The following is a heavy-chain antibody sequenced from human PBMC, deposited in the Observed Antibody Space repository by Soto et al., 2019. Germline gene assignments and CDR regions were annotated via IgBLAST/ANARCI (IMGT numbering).Heavy chain of an antibody. Sequence: PGGSLRLSCAASGFPFNNYYMTWVRQASGTGLERVASIKEDGNEKYYVDSVKGRFTISRDNAKNSLSLQMNSLRAEDTAVYCCTRGAGGWNYYYAMDVGSPGATVTVSS. J-gene: IGHJ6*02. CDR1: GFPFNNYY. V-gene: IGHV3-7*03. CDR2: IKEDGNEK. D-gene: IGHD6-19*01. CDR3: TRGAGGWNYYYAMDV.